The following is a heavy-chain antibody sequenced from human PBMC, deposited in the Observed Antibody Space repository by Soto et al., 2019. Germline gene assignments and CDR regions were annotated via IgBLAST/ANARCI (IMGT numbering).Heavy chain of an antibody. V-gene: IGHV3-30-3*01. J-gene: IGHJ6*03. CDR3: ARGPPGYSSGWYKYYYYYMDV. D-gene: IGHD6-19*01. CDR1: GFTFSSYA. CDR2: ISYDGSNK. Sequence: QVQLVESGGGVVQPGRSLRLSCAASGFTFSSYAMHWVRQAQGKGLEWVAVISYDGSNKYYADSVKGRCTISRDNSKNALYLQMNRLRAEDTAVYYCARGPPGYSSGWYKYYYYYMDVWGKGTTVTVSS.